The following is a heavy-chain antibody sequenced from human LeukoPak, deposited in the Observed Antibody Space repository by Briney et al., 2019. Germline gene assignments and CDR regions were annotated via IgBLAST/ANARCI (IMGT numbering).Heavy chain of an antibody. CDR3: ARDSPGAYFDY. CDR1: GGSISSGSYY. D-gene: IGHD3-10*01. V-gene: IGHV4-61*02. Sequence: SETLSLTCTVSGGSISSGSYYWSWIRQPAGKGLEWIGRIYTSGTTDYNPSPKSRVTISVDTSKNQFSLNLSSVTAADTAVYYCARDSPGAYFDYWGQGTLVTVSS. CDR2: IYTSGTT. J-gene: IGHJ4*02.